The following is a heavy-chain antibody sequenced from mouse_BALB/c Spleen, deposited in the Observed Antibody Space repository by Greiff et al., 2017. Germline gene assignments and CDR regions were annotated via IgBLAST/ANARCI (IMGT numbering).Heavy chain of an antibody. CDR1: GYSITSDYA. J-gene: IGHJ2*01. V-gene: IGHV3-2*02. D-gene: IGHD3-1*01. CDR3: AREGGSSGYD. CDR2: ISYSGST. Sequence: DVQLQESGPGLVKPSQSLSLTCTVTGYSITSDYAWNWIRQFPGNKLEWMGYISYSGSTSYNPSLKSRISITRDTSKNQFFLQLNSVTTEDTATYYCAREGGSSGYDWGQGTTLTVSS.